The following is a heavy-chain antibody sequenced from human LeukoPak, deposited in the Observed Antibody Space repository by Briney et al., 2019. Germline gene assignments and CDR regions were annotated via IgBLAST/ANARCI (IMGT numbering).Heavy chain of an antibody. CDR2: MNPNSGNT. CDR1: GYTFTGYD. Sequence: ASVKVSCKASGYTFTGYDINWVRQATGQGLEWMGWMNPNSGNTGYAQKFQGRVTMTRNTSISTAYMELSSLRSEDTAVYYCARRDTAMDPYYYYGMDVWGQGTTVTVSS. V-gene: IGHV1-8*01. D-gene: IGHD5-18*01. J-gene: IGHJ6*02. CDR3: ARRDTAMDPYYYYGMDV.